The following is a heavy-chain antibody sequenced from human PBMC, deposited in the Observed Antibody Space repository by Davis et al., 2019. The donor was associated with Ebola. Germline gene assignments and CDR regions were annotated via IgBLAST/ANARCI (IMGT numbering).Heavy chain of an antibody. V-gene: IGHV3-30-3*01. CDR3: ARKARILYW. D-gene: IGHD2-8*02. CDR2: ISYDGSNK. J-gene: IGHJ4*02. Sequence: GGSLRLSCAASGFTFSSYAMHWVRQAPGKGLEWVAVISYDGSNKYYADSVKGRFTISRDNSKNTLYLQMNSLRAEDTAVYYCARKARILYWWGQGTLVTVSS. CDR1: GFTFSSYA.